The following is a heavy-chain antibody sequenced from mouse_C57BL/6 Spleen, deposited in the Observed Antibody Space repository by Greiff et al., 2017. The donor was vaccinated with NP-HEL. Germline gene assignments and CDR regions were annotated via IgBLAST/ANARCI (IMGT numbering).Heavy chain of an antibody. D-gene: IGHD2-1*01. V-gene: IGHV1-61*01. Sequence: VQLQQPGAELVRPGSSVKLSCKASGYTFTSYWMDWVKQRPGQGLEWIGNIYPSDSETHYNQKFKDKATLTVDKSSSTAYMQLSSLTSEDSAVYYCARSVIYYGTFDYWGQGTTLTVSS. CDR2: IYPSDSET. J-gene: IGHJ2*01. CDR3: ARSVIYYGTFDY. CDR1: GYTFTSYW.